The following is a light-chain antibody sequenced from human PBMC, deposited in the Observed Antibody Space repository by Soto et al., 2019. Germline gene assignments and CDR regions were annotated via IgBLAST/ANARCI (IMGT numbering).Light chain of an antibody. CDR2: KAS. J-gene: IGKJ1*01. CDR3: HQYKSYSAT. Sequence: DIKMTQSPSTLSASVGDRVTITCRASQSISSWLAWYQQKPGKAPKLLIYKASSLESGVPSRFSGSGSGTEFTLTISSLQPADFAAYYCHQYKSYSATFGQGTKVEIK. V-gene: IGKV1-5*03. CDR1: QSISSW.